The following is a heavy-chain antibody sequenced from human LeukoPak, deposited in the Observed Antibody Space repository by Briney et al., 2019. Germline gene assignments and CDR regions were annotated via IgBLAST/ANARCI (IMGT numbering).Heavy chain of an antibody. Sequence: PSETLSLTCSVSGXSISSSSYYWGWIRQPPGKGLEWIGSFYYSGNTYYNPSLKSRVTISVDTSKNGFSLKLRSVTAADTAVYYCARTAGVAVAGSRQYFDYWGQGTLVTVSS. CDR1: GXSISSSSYY. J-gene: IGHJ4*02. CDR2: FYYSGNT. V-gene: IGHV4-39*01. D-gene: IGHD6-19*01. CDR3: ARTAGVAVAGSRQYFDY.